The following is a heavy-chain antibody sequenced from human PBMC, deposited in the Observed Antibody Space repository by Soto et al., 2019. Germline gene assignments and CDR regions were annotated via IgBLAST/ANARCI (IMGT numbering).Heavy chain of an antibody. V-gene: IGHV3-53*01. Sequence: PVGSLRLSCAASGFTVSSNYMSWVRQAPGKGLEWVSVIYSGGSTYYADSVKGRFTISRDNSKNTLYLQMNSLRAEDTAVYYCARDSRVPPWGYYGMDVWGQGTTVTVSS. CDR2: IYSGGST. J-gene: IGHJ6*02. CDR1: GFTVSSNY. CDR3: ARDSRVPPWGYYGMDV. D-gene: IGHD7-27*01.